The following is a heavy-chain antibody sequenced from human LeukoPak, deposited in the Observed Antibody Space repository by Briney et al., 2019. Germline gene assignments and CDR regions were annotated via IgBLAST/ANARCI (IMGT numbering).Heavy chain of an antibody. CDR3: ARLAVAGTDFDY. J-gene: IGHJ4*02. CDR2: ISSSSSYI. Sequence: PGGSLRLSCAASGFTFSSYSMNWVRQAPGKGLEWVSSISSSSSYIYYADSVKGRLTISRDNAKNSLYLQMNSLRAEDTAVYYCARLAVAGTDFDYWGQGTLVTVSS. V-gene: IGHV3-21*01. CDR1: GFTFSSYS. D-gene: IGHD6-19*01.